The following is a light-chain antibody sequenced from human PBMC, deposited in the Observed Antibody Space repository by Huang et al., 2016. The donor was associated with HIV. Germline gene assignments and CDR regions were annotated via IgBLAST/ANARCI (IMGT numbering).Light chain of an antibody. J-gene: IGKJ4*01. CDR3: QQSYRTPLT. CDR1: QGSSSY. V-gene: IGKV1-39*01. CDR2: AAS. Sequence: DIQMTQSPSSLSASVGDRVTLTGRASQGSSSYLNWYQQKPGEAPKHLIYAASTLQSGVTSRFSGSGSVTDFTLTISSLQPEDFATYYCQQSYRTPLTFGGGTKVEIK.